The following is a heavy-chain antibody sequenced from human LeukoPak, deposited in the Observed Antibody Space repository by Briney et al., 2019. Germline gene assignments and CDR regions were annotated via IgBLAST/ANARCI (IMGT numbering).Heavy chain of an antibody. CDR1: GGSISSSSYY. J-gene: IGHJ4*02. V-gene: IGHV4-39*01. Sequence: PSETLSLTRTVSGGSISSSSYYWGWIRQPPGKGLEWIGSIYYSGSTYYNPALKSRVTISVDTSKNQFSLKLSSVTAADTAVYYCARQHNDGYKSKSHFVYWGQGTLVTVSS. D-gene: IGHD5-24*01. CDR2: IYYSGST. CDR3: ARQHNDGYKSKSHFVY.